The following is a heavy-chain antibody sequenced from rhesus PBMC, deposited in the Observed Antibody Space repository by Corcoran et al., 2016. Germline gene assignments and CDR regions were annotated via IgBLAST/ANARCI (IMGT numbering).Heavy chain of an antibody. V-gene: IGHV4-169*01. D-gene: IGHD6-25*01. Sequence: QLQLQESGPGLVKPSETLSVTCAVSGGSISSSYWSWIRQAPGKGLEWIGYFYGSGSSTSYNPSLKSRVTLSVDTSKNQLSLKLSSVTTADTAVYYCARVGSWDEYFEFWGQGALVTVSS. J-gene: IGHJ1*01. CDR1: GGSISSSY. CDR3: ARVGSWDEYFEF. CDR2: FYGSGSST.